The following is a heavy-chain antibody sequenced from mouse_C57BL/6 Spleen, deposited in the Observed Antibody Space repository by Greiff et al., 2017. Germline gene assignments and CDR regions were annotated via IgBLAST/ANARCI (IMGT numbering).Heavy chain of an antibody. CDR2: ISSGGSYT. Sequence: EVKLMESGGDLVKPGGSLQLSCAASGFTFSSYGMSWVRQTPDKRLEWVATISSGGSYTYYPDSVKGRFTISRDNAKNTLYLQMSSLKSEDTAMYYCARGLLYAMDDWGQGTSVTVSS. CDR3: ARGLLYAMDD. CDR1: GFTFSSYG. V-gene: IGHV5-6*01. J-gene: IGHJ4*01. D-gene: IGHD2-10*01.